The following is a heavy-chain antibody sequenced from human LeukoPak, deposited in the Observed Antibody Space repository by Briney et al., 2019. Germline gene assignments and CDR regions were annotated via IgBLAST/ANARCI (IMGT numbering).Heavy chain of an antibody. CDR3: ARDKGRYCSSTSCSTWRFDP. CDR1: GFNFSSYW. D-gene: IGHD2-2*02. J-gene: IGHJ5*02. V-gene: IGHV3-7*01. Sequence: PGGSLRLSCAASGFNFSSYWMSWVCQAPGKGLEWVANIKQDGSEKYYVDSVKGRFTISRDNAKNSLYLQMNSLRAEDTAVYYCARDKGRYCSSTSCSTWRFDPWGQGTLVTVSS. CDR2: IKQDGSEK.